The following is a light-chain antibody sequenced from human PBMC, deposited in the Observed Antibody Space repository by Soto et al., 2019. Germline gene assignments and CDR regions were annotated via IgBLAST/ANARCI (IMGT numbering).Light chain of an antibody. Sequence: DIQMTQSPSSVSASVGDTVTITCRASDYIGTWLAWYQKKPGKAPNLLIFAASSLQSEVPTRFSGSGSGTDFTLTISSLQPDDFATYFCQQGASFPLAFGGGTKVEIK. CDR1: DYIGTW. J-gene: IGKJ4*01. CDR2: AAS. CDR3: QQGASFPLA. V-gene: IGKV1-12*01.